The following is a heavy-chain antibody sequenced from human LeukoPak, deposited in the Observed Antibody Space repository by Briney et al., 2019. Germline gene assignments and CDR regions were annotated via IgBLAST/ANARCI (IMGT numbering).Heavy chain of an antibody. J-gene: IGHJ4*02. V-gene: IGHV3-74*01. Sequence: GGSLRLSCAASGFTFSSYWMHWVRHAPGKGLVWVSSINSDGSSTSYADSVKGRFTISRDNAKNTLYLQMNSLRAEDTAVYYCARGGSYPFDYWGQGTLVTVSS. CDR2: INSDGSST. CDR1: GFTFSSYW. CDR3: ARGGSYPFDY. D-gene: IGHD1-26*01.